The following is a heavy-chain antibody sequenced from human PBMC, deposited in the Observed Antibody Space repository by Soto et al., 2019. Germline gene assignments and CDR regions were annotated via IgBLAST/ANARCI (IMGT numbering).Heavy chain of an antibody. V-gene: IGHV6-1*01. D-gene: IGHD6-19*01. J-gene: IGHJ3*02. CDR3: VREMAVPHFGASDI. Sequence: SQTLSLTCAISGNSVSSNSAAWTWIRPSPSRGLEWLGRTYYRSRWYIDYAVSVKSRLTINPDTSKNQFSLQLNSVTPEDTAVYYCVREMAVPHFGASDISGTGTIVTVS. CDR1: GNSVSSNSAA. CDR2: TYYRSRWYI.